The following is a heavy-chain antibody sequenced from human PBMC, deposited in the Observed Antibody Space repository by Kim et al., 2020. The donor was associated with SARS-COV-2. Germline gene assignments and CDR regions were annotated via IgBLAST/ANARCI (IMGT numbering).Heavy chain of an antibody. CDR3: ARLGIAAAAPDY. J-gene: IGHJ4*02. D-gene: IGHD6-13*01. V-gene: IGHV5-51*01. Sequence: SYSPSFQGPVTSSADKSISTAYLQWSSLKASDTAMYYCARLGIAAAAPDYWGQGTLVTVSS.